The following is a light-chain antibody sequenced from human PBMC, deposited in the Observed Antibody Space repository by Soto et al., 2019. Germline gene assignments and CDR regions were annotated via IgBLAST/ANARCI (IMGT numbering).Light chain of an antibody. CDR1: QSISSY. CDR2: AAS. CDR3: QQSYSTPRT. V-gene: IGKV1-39*01. Sequence: DIQITQSPSSLSASVGDRVTITCRASQSISSYLNWYQQKPGKAPNLLIYAASSLQSGVPSRFSGIGSGTDFTLTISSLQPEDFANYSCQQSYSTPRTFGQGTKVEIK. J-gene: IGKJ1*01.